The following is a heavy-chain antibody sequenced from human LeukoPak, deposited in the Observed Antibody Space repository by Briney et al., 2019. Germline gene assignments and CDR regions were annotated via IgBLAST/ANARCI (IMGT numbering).Heavy chain of an antibody. Sequence: ASVKVSCKASGSPFTGYYMHWVRQAPGQGLEWMGWINPNSGGTNYAQKLQGRVTMTTDTSTSTAYMELRSLRSDDTAVYYCARERYYYDSSGSNYFDYWGQGTLVTVSS. J-gene: IGHJ4*02. D-gene: IGHD3-22*01. CDR2: INPNSGGT. CDR1: GSPFTGYY. V-gene: IGHV1-2*02. CDR3: ARERYYYDSSGSNYFDY.